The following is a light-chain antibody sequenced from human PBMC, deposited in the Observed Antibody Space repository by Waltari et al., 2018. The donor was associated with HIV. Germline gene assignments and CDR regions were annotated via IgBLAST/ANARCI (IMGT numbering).Light chain of an antibody. V-gene: IGLV1-47*01. Sequence: QSVLTQPPSASGTPGQRVTISCSGSSSNIGNNNVYWYQQLPGTAPKVLIYRSNQRPSGVPDRFSGSKSGTSASLAISGLRSEDEADYYCAAWEDSLSGPVFGGGTKLIVL. CDR2: RSN. J-gene: IGLJ3*02. CDR1: SSNIGNNN. CDR3: AAWEDSLSGPV.